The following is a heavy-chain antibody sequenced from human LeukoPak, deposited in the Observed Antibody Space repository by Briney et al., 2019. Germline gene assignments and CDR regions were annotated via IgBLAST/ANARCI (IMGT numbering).Heavy chain of an antibody. J-gene: IGHJ6*03. CDR3: AKDIEPYYYYYYMDV. V-gene: IGHV3-9*03. CDR2: ISWNSGSI. D-gene: IGHD5-24*01. Sequence: GRSLRLSCAASGFTFDDYAMHWVRQAPGKGLEWVSGISWNSGSIGYADSVEGRFTISRDNAKNSLYLQMNSLRAEDMALYYCAKDIEPYYYYYYMDVWGKGTTVTVSS. CDR1: GFTFDDYA.